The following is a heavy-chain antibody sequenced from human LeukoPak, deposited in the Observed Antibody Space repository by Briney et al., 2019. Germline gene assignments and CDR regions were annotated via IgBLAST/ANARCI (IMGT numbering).Heavy chain of an antibody. V-gene: IGHV4-59*01. Sequence: SETLSLTCTVSGGSISSYYWSWIRQPPGKGLEWIGYIYYSGSTNYNPSLKSRVTISVDTSKNQFSLKLSSVTAADTAVYNCASLGPPTDAFDIWGQGTMVTVSS. J-gene: IGHJ3*02. CDR2: IYYSGST. CDR1: GGSISSYY. CDR3: ASLGPPTDAFDI.